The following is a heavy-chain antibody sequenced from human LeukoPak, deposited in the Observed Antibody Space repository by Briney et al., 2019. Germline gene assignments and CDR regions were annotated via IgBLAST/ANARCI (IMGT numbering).Heavy chain of an antibody. CDR2: ISDDGSNQ. CDR3: VAMLRGVGY. J-gene: IGHJ4*02. V-gene: IGHV3-30*03. Sequence: PGGSLRLSCAASGFTFSDYGMHWVRQAPGKGLEWVAVISDDGSNQYYADSVKGRIIISRDNSKNTLYLQMNSLRPEDTAVYYCVAMLRGVGYWGQGTLVTVSS. D-gene: IGHD3-10*01. CDR1: GFTFSDYG.